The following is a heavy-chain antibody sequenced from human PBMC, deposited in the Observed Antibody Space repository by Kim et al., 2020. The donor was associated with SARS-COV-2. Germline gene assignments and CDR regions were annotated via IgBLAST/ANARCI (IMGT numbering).Heavy chain of an antibody. D-gene: IGHD3-10*01. Sequence: GGSLRLSCAASGFTFSSYGMHWVRQAPGKGLEWVAVISYDGSNKYYADSVKGRFTISRDNSKNTLYLQMNSLRAEDTAVYYCARDLGDYGSGSYNWFDPWGQGTLVTVSS. CDR3: ARDLGDYGSGSYNWFDP. V-gene: IGHV3-33*05. CDR1: GFTFSSYG. CDR2: ISYDGSNK. J-gene: IGHJ5*02.